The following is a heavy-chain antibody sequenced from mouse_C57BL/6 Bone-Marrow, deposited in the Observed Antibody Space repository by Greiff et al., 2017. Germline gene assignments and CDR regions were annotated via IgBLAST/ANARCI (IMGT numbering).Heavy chain of an antibody. Sequence: QVQLQQSGPELVKPGASVKISCKASGYAFSSSWMNWVKQRPGKGLEWIGRIYPGDGDTNYNGKFKGKATLTADKSSSTAYMQLSSLTSEDSAVYFCARRSGNYGAYAMDYWGQGTSVTVSS. V-gene: IGHV1-82*01. CDR3: ARRSGNYGAYAMDY. D-gene: IGHD2-1*01. J-gene: IGHJ4*01. CDR2: IYPGDGDT. CDR1: GYAFSSSW.